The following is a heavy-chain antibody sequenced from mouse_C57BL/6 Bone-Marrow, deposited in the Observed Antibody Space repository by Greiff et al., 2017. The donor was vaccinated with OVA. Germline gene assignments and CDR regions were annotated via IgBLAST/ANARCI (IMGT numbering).Heavy chain of an antibody. J-gene: IGHJ2*01. CDR2: ISYDGSN. CDR3: ASFYYGTLYYFDY. Sequence: ESGPGLVKPSQSLSLTCSVTGYSITSGYYWNWIRQFPGNKLEWMGYISYDGSNNYNPSLKNRIAINRDTSKNQFFLKLNSVTTEDTATYYCASFYYGTLYYFDYWGQGTTLTVSS. V-gene: IGHV3-6*01. CDR1: GYSITSGYY. D-gene: IGHD2-1*01.